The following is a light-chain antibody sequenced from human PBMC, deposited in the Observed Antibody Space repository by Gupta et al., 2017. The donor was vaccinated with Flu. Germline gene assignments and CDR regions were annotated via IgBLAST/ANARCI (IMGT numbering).Light chain of an antibody. CDR2: KAS. CDR1: QSVSRY. V-gene: IGKV1-5*03. Sequence: DIQMTQSPSTLSASVGDRVNITCRASQSVSRYLAWYQQKAGKAPKLLIYKASGLENGVPSRFSGSGSGTEFTLTISSRQPDDFATYYCQHYNGYPVTFGKGTKVEIK. J-gene: IGKJ1*01. CDR3: QHYNGYPVT.